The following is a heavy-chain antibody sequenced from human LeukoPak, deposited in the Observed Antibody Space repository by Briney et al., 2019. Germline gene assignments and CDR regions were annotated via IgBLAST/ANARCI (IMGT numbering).Heavy chain of an antibody. CDR3: ARGSRKPAQWLALNPINWFDP. V-gene: IGHV4-38-2*01. CDR2: IYHSGST. Sequence: SETLSLTCAVSGYSISSGYYWGWIRQPPGKGLEWIGSIYHSGSTYYNPSLKSRVTISVDTSKNQFSLKLSSVTAADTAVYYCARGSRKPAQWLALNPINWFDPWGQGTLVTVSS. CDR1: GYSISSGYY. J-gene: IGHJ5*02. D-gene: IGHD6-19*01.